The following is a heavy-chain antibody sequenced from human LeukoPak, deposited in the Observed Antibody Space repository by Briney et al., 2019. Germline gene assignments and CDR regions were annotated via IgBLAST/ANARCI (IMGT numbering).Heavy chain of an antibody. CDR1: GYTFTDYY. J-gene: IGHJ4*02. D-gene: IGHD3-10*01. CDR2: INPNTGVT. Sequence: EASVKVSCKASGYTFTDYYMHWVRQAPGQGLDWMGWINPNTGVTHYAQNFQGRVTMTRDTSISTVFMDLSRLRSDDTAVYYCARDERGYYYGSAYWGQGTLVTVSS. V-gene: IGHV1-2*02. CDR3: ARDERGYYYGSAY.